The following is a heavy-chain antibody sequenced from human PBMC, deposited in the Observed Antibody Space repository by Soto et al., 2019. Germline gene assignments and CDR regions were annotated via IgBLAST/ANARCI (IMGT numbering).Heavy chain of an antibody. CDR1: GYTFTGYY. J-gene: IGHJ6*02. CDR3: ARDRGPLRYFDWSPPYGMAV. D-gene: IGHD3-9*01. Sequence: GASVKVSCKASGYTFTGYYTHWVRQAPGQGLEWMGWINPNSGGTNYAQKFQGWVTMTRDTSISTAYMELSRLRSDDTAVYYCARDRGPLRYFDWSPPYGMAVWGQGTTVTVSS. V-gene: IGHV1-2*04. CDR2: INPNSGGT.